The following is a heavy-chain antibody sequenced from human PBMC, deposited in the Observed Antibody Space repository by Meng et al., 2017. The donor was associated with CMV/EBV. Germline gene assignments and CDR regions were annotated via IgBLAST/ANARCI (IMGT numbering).Heavy chain of an antibody. CDR2: IIPILGIA. CDR3: PRDFSGIQPDV. CDR1: GCTFSSYV. V-gene: IGHV1-69*10. J-gene: IGHJ6*02. Sequence: SSVTVSCEASGCTFSSYVISWVRQAPGQGLEWMGGIIPILGIANYAQKFQGRVTITADKSTSTAYMELSSLRSEYTAVYYCPRDFSGIQPDVWGQVTTVTVSS. D-gene: IGHD5-18*01.